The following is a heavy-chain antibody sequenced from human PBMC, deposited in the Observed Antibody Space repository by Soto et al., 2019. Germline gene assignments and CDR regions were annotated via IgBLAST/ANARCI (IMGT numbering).Heavy chain of an antibody. D-gene: IGHD6-6*01. CDR2: INPNSGGT. CDR3: ARPTSSSSDIGDWFDP. Sequence: GASVNVSCKASGYTFTGYYIHWVRQAPGQGLEWMGWINPNSGGTNYAQKFQGRVTMTRDTSISTAYMELSRLRSDDTAVYYCARPTSSSSDIGDWFDPWGQGTLVTV. V-gene: IGHV1-2*02. J-gene: IGHJ5*02. CDR1: GYTFTGYY.